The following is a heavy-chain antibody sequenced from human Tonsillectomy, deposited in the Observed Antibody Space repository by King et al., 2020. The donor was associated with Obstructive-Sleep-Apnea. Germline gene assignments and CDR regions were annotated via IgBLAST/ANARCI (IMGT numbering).Heavy chain of an antibody. J-gene: IGHJ3*02. V-gene: IGHV3-9*01. CDR1: GFTFDDYA. Sequence: VQLVESGGGLVQPGRSLRLSCAASGFTFDDYAMHWVRQAPGKGLEWVSGISWNSGSIGYADSVKGRFTISRDNAKNSLYLQMNSLRAEDTALYYCAKGTEGNNWNDEGSDAFDIWGQGTMVTVSS. CDR2: ISWNSGSI. D-gene: IGHD1-1*01. CDR3: AKGTEGNNWNDEGSDAFDI.